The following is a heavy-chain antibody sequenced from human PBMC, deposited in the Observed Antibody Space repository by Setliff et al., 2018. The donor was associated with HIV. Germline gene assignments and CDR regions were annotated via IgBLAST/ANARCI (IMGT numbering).Heavy chain of an antibody. CDR3: AKDRVGYCSSISCPGGFDY. CDR1: GFTFSSSW. CDR2: ISSSSSTI. V-gene: IGHV3-48*01. J-gene: IGHJ4*02. D-gene: IGHD2-2*03. Sequence: GGSLRLSCAASGFTFSSSWMHWVRQAPGKGLEWVSYISSSSSTIYYADSVKDRFTISRDKSKNTVYLQMYSLRAEDTALYYCAKDRVGYCSSISCPGGFDYWGQGTLVTVSS.